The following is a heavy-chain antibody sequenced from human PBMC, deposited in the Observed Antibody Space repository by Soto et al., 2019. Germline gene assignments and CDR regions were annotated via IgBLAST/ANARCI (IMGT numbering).Heavy chain of an antibody. J-gene: IGHJ5*01. Sequence: SVKVCCNTSGYTFTDTSIHWVRQAPVQGLESIGWVNPNNGGTSYAQKFQGRVTMTAGTSISTAYMELNSLRSDDTAVYYCARDSGYETTGYSPFDN. CDR3: ARDSGYETTGYSPFDN. CDR2: VNPNNGGT. V-gene: IGHV1-2*02. CDR1: GYTFTDTS. D-gene: IGHD3-22*01.